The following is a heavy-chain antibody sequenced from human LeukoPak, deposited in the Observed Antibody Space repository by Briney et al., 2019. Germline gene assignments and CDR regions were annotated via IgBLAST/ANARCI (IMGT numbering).Heavy chain of an antibody. Sequence: ASVKVSCKASGGTFSSYAISWVRQAPGQGLEWMGGIIPIFGTANYAQKFQGRVTITADESTSTAYMELSSLRSEDTAVYYCAREEGGTTYHWYNWFDPWGQGTLVTVSS. V-gene: IGHV1-69*13. CDR2: IIPIFGTA. J-gene: IGHJ5*02. CDR1: GGTFSSYA. CDR3: AREEGGTTYHWYNWFDP. D-gene: IGHD1-7*01.